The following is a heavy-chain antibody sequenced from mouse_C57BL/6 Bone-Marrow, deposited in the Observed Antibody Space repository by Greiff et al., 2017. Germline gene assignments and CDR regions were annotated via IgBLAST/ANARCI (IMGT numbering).Heavy chain of an antibody. Sequence: VQLQQPGAELVKPGASVKLSCKASGYTFTSYWMHWVKQRPGQGLEWIGWIYPRDGSTKYNEKFKGKATLTVDTSSSTAYMELHSLTSEDSAVYFWARSLLWYPFAYWGQGTLVTVSA. V-gene: IGHV1-85*01. J-gene: IGHJ3*01. CDR3: ARSLLWYPFAY. D-gene: IGHD2-1*01. CDR2: IYPRDGST. CDR1: GYTFTSYW.